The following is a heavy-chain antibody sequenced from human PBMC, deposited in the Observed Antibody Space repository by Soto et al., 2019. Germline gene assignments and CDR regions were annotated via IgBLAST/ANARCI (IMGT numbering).Heavy chain of an antibody. D-gene: IGHD4-17*01. Sequence: QVQLVQSGAEVKKPGASVKVSCKASGYTFTSYGISWVRQAPGQGLEWMGWISAYNGNTNYVQKFQGRVTITTDTSTNTAYMGLRSLSSDDAAVYYCARAPPRDYGDYIDYWGQGTLVTVSS. V-gene: IGHV1-18*01. J-gene: IGHJ4*02. CDR2: ISAYNGNT. CDR3: ARAPPRDYGDYIDY. CDR1: GYTFTSYG.